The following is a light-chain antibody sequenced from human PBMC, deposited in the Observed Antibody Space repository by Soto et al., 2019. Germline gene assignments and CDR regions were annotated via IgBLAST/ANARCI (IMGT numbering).Light chain of an antibody. Sequence: EIVWTQSQGILSLSPGERATLSCRSSQPVSSSYLAWYQQKPGQAPRLLIYGASTRATGIPDRFSGSGSGTDFTLTISRLEPEDFAVYYCQQCGISTWPFGQGTKVEIK. J-gene: IGKJ1*01. CDR1: QPVSSSY. CDR2: GAS. V-gene: IGKV3-20*01. CDR3: QQCGISTWP.